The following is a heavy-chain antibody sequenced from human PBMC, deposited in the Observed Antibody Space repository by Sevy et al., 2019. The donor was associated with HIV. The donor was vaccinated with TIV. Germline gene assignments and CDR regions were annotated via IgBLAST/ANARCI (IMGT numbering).Heavy chain of an antibody. J-gene: IGHJ6*03. CDR3: AKDRGFGGVIANYMDV. Sequence: GGSLRLSCAASGFTFSNYGMHWVRQAPGKGLEWVSIVSNDGSKKYDADSVKGRFTISRDNSKNTLYLQMNRLRAEDTAVYFCAKDRGFGGVIANYMDVWGKGATVTVSS. V-gene: IGHV3-30*18. CDR2: VSNDGSKK. CDR1: GFTFSNYG. D-gene: IGHD3-16*02.